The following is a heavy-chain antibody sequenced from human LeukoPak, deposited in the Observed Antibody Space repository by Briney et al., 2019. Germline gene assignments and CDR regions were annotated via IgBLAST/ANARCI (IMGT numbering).Heavy chain of an antibody. D-gene: IGHD6-13*01. CDR2: IYSGST. Sequence: SETLSLTCTVSGGSISSGNYYWGWIRQPPGKGLEWIGSIYSGSTYSNPSLKSRVIISVDTSKNQFSLKLSSVTAADTAVYYCARGRGSSSWYSDYWGQGTLVTVSS. CDR3: ARGRGSSSWYSDY. J-gene: IGHJ4*02. CDR1: GGSISSGNYY. V-gene: IGHV4-39*01.